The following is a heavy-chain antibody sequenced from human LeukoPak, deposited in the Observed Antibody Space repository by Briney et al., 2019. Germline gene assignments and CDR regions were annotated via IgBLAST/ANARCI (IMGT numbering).Heavy chain of an antibody. CDR1: GFTFSTCW. D-gene: IGHD6-19*01. Sequence: GGSLRLSCAGSGFTFSTCWMHWVRQAPGKGLEWVANIKQDGSEKYYVDSVKGRFAISRDNAKNSLYLQMSSLRAEDTAVYYCVRALGYSSGCGDYWGQGTLVTVSS. J-gene: IGHJ4*02. CDR2: IKQDGSEK. CDR3: VRALGYSSGCGDY. V-gene: IGHV3-7*01.